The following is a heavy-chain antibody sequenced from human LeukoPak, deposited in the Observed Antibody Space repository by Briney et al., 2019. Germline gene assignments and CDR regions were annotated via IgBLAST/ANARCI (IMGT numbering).Heavy chain of an antibody. J-gene: IGHJ4*02. V-gene: IGHV3-43*02. CDR2: ISEDGGDT. D-gene: IGHD1-14*01. Sequence: GGSLRLSCAASGFTFDDYAMHWVRQAPGKGLECVSLISEDGGDTWYADSVKGRFTISRDNSKNSLYLQMNSLRAEDTAFYYCAKDKTRGPGDYWGQGTLVTVSS. CDR3: AKDKTRGPGDY. CDR1: GFTFDDYA.